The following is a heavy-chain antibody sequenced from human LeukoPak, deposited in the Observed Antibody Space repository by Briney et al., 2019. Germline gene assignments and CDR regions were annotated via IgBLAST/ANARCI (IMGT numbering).Heavy chain of an antibody. V-gene: IGHV3-48*03. D-gene: IGHD2-15*01. CDR1: GFTFSSYE. CDR2: ISSSGSTI. CDR3: ARVQSDLYCSGGSCYSLDY. J-gene: IGHJ4*02. Sequence: GGSLRLSCAASGFTFSSYEMNWVRQAPGKGLEWVSYISSSGSTIYYADSVKGRFTFSRDNAKNSLYLQMNSLRAEDTAVYYCARVQSDLYCSGGSCYSLDYWGQGTLVTVSS.